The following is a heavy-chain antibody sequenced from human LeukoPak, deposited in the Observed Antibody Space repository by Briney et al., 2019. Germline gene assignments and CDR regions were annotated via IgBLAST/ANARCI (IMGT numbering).Heavy chain of an antibody. Sequence: ASVKVSCKASGYTLTSYGISWVRQAPGQGLEWMGWINPNSGGTNYAQKFQGRVTMTRDTSISTAYMELSRLRSDDTAVYYCARVRGAANWFDPWGQGTLVTVSS. CDR3: ARVRGAANWFDP. CDR1: GYTLTSYG. J-gene: IGHJ5*02. CDR2: INPNSGGT. D-gene: IGHD3-10*01. V-gene: IGHV1-2*02.